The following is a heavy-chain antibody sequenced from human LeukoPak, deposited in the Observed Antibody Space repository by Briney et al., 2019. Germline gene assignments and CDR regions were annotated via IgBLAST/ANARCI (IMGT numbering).Heavy chain of an antibody. Sequence: SETLSLTCTVSGGSISTYYWSWIRQPPGKGLEWIGYIYYSGNTNYNPSLKSRVTISVDTSKNQSSLKLTSVTAADTAVYYCARAPIPGYGHYYFDYWGQGTLVTVSS. CDR1: GGSISTYY. CDR3: ARAPIPGYGHYYFDY. CDR2: IYYSGNT. J-gene: IGHJ4*02. D-gene: IGHD5-18*01. V-gene: IGHV4-59*08.